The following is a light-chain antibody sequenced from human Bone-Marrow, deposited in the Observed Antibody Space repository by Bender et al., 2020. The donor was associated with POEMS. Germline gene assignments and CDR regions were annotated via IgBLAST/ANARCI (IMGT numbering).Light chain of an antibody. CDR3: CSYAGSYTYV. Sequence: QSALTQPASVSGSPEQSITISCTGTNSDVGNDNLVCWYQQHPGKAPKLIIYEDTKRPSGVPDRFSGSKSGNTASLTISGLQAEDEADYYCCSYAGSYTYVFGTGTKVTVL. J-gene: IGLJ1*01. CDR2: EDT. V-gene: IGLV2-23*01. CDR1: NSDVGNDNL.